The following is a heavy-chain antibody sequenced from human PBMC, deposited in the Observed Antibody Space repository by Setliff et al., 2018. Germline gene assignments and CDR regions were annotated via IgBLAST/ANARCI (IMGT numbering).Heavy chain of an antibody. CDR2: ISWNSGSI. CDR3: AKGLLGNAFDI. Sequence: GGSLRLSCAASGFTFDDYAMHWVRQAPGKGLEWVSGISWNSGSIGYADSVKGRFTISRDNAKNSLYLQMNSLRAEDMALYYCAKGLLGNAFDIWGQGTMVTVS. J-gene: IGHJ3*02. CDR1: GFTFDDYA. V-gene: IGHV3-9*03.